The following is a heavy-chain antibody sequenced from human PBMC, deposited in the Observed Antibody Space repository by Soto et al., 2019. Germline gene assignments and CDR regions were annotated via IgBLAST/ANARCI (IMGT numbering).Heavy chain of an antibody. CDR3: AKDRYYDILTGYYDGY. V-gene: IGHV3-23*01. D-gene: IGHD3-9*01. CDR2: ISGSGGST. Sequence: PGGSLRLSCAASGFTFSSYAMSWVRQAPGKGLEWVSAISGSGGSTYYADSVKGRFTISRDNSKNTLYLQMNSLRAEDTAVYHCAKDRYYDILTGYYDGYWGQGTLVTVSS. CDR1: GFTFSSYA. J-gene: IGHJ4*02.